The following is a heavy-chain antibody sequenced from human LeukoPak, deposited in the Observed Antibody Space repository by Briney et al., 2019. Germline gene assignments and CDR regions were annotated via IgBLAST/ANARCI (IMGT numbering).Heavy chain of an antibody. CDR2: INHSGST. CDR1: GGSFSGYY. CDR3: AREEGYYDY. J-gene: IGHJ4*02. Sequence: SETLSLICAVYGGSFSGYYWSWIRQPAGKGLEWIGEINHSGSTNYNPSLKSRVTISVDTSKNQFSLKLSSVTAADTAVYYCAREEGYYDYWGQGTLVTVSS. V-gene: IGHV4-34*01.